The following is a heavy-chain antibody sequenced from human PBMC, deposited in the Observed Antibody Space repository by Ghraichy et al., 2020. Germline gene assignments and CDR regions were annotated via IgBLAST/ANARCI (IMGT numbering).Heavy chain of an antibody. V-gene: IGHV1-18*01. CDR1: GYTFTDYG. Sequence: ASVKVSCKASGYTFTDYGITWVRQAPGQGLEWMGWISGHGGNTNYAQNLQGRVTLITDAAASTTYMELRDLTSDDTAVYYCGKWLNMFRGDASEIWGQGTKVTVSS. CDR3: GKWLNMFRGDASEI. D-gene: IGHD3-10*01. J-gene: IGHJ3*02. CDR2: ISGHGGNT.